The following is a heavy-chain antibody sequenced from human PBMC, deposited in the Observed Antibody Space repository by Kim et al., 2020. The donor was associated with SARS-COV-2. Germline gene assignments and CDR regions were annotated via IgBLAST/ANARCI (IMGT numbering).Heavy chain of an antibody. J-gene: IGHJ4*02. CDR1: GGSFSGYY. CDR2: INHSGST. Sequence: SETLSLTCAVYGGSFSGYYWSWIRQPPGKGLEWIGEINHSGSTNYNPSLKSRVTISVDTSKNQFSLKLSSVTAADTAVYYCARGGRITMVRGVIDPFDYWGQGTLVTVSS. V-gene: IGHV4-34*01. D-gene: IGHD3-10*01. CDR3: ARGGRITMVRGVIDPFDY.